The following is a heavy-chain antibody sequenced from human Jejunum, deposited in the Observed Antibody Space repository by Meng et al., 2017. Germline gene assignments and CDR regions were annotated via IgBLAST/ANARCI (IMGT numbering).Heavy chain of an antibody. CDR3: AKVGGYSTSWSEFDF. D-gene: IGHD5-12*01. CDR2: ISSSGDDT. Sequence: GSLKISCAASGFTFTRYAMSWVRQAPGRGPEWVSLISSSGDDTYYADSVKGRFAISRDDSESTLVLQMNSLRAEDTAVYFCAKVGGYSTSWSEFDFWGQGTLVTVSS. CDR1: GFTFTRYA. J-gene: IGHJ4*02. V-gene: IGHV3-23*01.